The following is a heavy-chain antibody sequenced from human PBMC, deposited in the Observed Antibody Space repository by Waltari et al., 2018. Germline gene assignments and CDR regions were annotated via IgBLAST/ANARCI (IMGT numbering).Heavy chain of an antibody. CDR1: ISSINSDFY. CDR2: FYYGGRA. J-gene: IGHJ4*02. CDR3: VRSPGSYFDY. V-gene: IGHV4-38-2*02. Sequence: QVQLQESGPGLVKPSETLSLTCTISISSINSDFYWGWIRQSPGKGLEWIGNFYYGGRAYYNRALRSRVIISGDRSSKGFSLRLSSVTAADTAMYYCVRSPGSYFDYWGQGTLVTVSS.